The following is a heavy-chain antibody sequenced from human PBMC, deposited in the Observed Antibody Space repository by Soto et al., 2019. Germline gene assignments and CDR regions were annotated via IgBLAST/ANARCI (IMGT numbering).Heavy chain of an antibody. J-gene: IGHJ3*02. CDR2: IYHSGST. CDR3: AREGGIAVAGIGAFDI. V-gene: IGHV4-4*02. D-gene: IGHD6-19*01. CDR1: SGSISSSNW. Sequence: SETLSLTCAVSSGSISSSNWWSWVRQPPGKGLEWIGEIYHSGSTNYNPSLKSRVTISVDKSKNQFSLKLSSVTAADTAVYYCAREGGIAVAGIGAFDIWGQGTMVTVSS.